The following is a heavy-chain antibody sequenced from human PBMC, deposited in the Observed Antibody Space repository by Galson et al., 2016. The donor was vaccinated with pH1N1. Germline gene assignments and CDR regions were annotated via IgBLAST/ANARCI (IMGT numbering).Heavy chain of an antibody. V-gene: IGHV5-51*03. Sequence: QSGAEVKKPGDSLKIYCKGSGYSFSSYWIGWVRQMPGKGLEWMGIIYPGDSDTRYSPSFQGQVTMSADKSISAAYLQWSSLKASDSAMYYCARRRSFARNYLDAGSYAARAYDIWGQGTMVTVSS. D-gene: IGHD3-16*01. CDR3: ARRRSFARNYLDAGSYAARAYDI. CDR1: GYSFSSYW. J-gene: IGHJ3*02. CDR2: IYPGDSDT.